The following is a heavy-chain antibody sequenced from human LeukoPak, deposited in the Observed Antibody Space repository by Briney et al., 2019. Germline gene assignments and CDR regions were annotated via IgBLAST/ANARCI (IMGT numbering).Heavy chain of an antibody. J-gene: IGHJ5*02. D-gene: IGHD3-10*01. CDR3: ARKNGSGSYFPSPYNWFDP. V-gene: IGHV4-4*07. CDR1: GGSISSYY. Sequence: SETLSLTCTVSGGSISSYYWSWIRQPAGKGLEWIGRIYTSGSTNYNPSLKSRVTMSIDTSANQFSLKLSSVTAADTAVYYCARKNGSGSYFPSPYNWFDPWGQGTLVTVSS. CDR2: IYTSGST.